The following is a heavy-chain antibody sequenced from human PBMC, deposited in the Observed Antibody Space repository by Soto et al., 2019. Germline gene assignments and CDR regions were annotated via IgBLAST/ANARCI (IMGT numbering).Heavy chain of an antibody. CDR1: GFTFSSYS. CDR3: AGGGPYYDSSCYYYADY. CDR2: SSSSSSTI. D-gene: IGHD3-22*01. Sequence: EVQLVESGGGLVQPGGSLRLSCAASGFTFSSYSMNWVRQAPGKGLEWVSYSSSSSSTIYYADSVKGRFTISRDNAKNSLYLQMNSLRAEDTAVYYCAGGGPYYDSSCYYYADYWGQGTLVTVSS. J-gene: IGHJ4*02. V-gene: IGHV3-48*01.